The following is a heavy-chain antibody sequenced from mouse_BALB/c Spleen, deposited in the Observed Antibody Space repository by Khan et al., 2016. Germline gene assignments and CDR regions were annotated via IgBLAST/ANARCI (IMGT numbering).Heavy chain of an antibody. CDR3: ARSMRDDGWVGY. Sequence: EVQLQESGPSLVKPSQTLSLTCSVTGDSITSGYWNWIRKFPGNKLEYMGYINYSGSTHYNPSLKSRISITRDTSTNQYYLQLNSVSTEDIATYYCARSMRDDGWVGYWGQGTLVTVSA. CDR2: INYSGST. D-gene: IGHD2-14*01. J-gene: IGHJ3*01. CDR1: GDSITSGY. V-gene: IGHV3-8*02.